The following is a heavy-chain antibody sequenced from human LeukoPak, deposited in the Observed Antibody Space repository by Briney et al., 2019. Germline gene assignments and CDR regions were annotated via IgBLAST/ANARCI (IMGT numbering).Heavy chain of an antibody. CDR2: INHSGST. Sequence: SETLSLTCAVYGGSFSGYYWSWIRQPPGKGLEWIGEINHSGSTNYNPSLKSRVTISVDTSKNRFSLKLSSVTAADTAVYYCAGVGKQWLVRAFDYWGQGTLVTVSS. D-gene: IGHD6-19*01. CDR1: GGSFSGYY. V-gene: IGHV4-34*01. J-gene: IGHJ4*02. CDR3: AGVGKQWLVRAFDY.